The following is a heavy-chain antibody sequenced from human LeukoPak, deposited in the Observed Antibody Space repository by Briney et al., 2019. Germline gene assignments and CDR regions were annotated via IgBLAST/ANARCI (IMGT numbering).Heavy chain of an antibody. CDR2: MNPNSGNT. J-gene: IGHJ3*02. CDR3: ARGPYYYDSSSRRRFDI. Sequence: ASVKVSCKASGYTFTSYDINWVRQATGQGLEWMGWMNPNSGNTGYAQKFQGRVTITRNTSISTAYMELSSLRSEDTAVYYCARGPYYYDSSSRRRFDIWGQGTMVTVSS. D-gene: IGHD3-22*01. CDR1: GYTFTSYD. V-gene: IGHV1-8*03.